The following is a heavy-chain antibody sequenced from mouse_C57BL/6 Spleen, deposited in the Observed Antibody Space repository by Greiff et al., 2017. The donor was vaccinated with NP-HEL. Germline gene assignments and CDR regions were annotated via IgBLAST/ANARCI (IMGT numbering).Heavy chain of an antibody. Sequence: EVQLQQSGPELVKPGASVKISCKASGYTFTDYYMNWVKQSHGKSLEWIGDINPNNGGTSYNQKFKGKATLTVDKSSSTAYMELRSLTSEDSAVYYCARWTVVATGYFDVWGTGTTVTVSS. CDR2: INPNNGGT. V-gene: IGHV1-26*01. D-gene: IGHD1-1*01. J-gene: IGHJ1*03. CDR1: GYTFTDYY. CDR3: ARWTVVATGYFDV.